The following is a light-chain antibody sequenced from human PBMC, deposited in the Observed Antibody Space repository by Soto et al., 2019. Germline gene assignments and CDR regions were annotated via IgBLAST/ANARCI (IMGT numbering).Light chain of an antibody. V-gene: IGKV1-33*01. J-gene: IGKJ3*01. Sequence: DIQMTQSPSSLSASLGDRVTITCXASQDISNYLNWYQQKPGKAPKLLIYDASNLETGVPSRFSGSGSGTDFTFTISSLQPEDIATYYCQQYDNLPLSFGPVTNVDIK. CDR2: DAS. CDR1: QDISNY. CDR3: QQYDNLPLS.